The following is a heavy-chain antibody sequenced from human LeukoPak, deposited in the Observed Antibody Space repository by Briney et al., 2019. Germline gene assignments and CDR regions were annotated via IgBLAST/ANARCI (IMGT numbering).Heavy chain of an antibody. D-gene: IGHD6-19*01. Sequence: GRSLRLSCAASGFIFSSYGMHWVRQAPGKGLEWVAVISYDGSNKNYADSVKGRFTISRDNSKNTLYLQMNSLRAEDTAVYYCAKGIYSSGWSYFDYWGHGTLVTVSS. CDR1: GFIFSSYG. CDR2: ISYDGSNK. V-gene: IGHV3-30*18. CDR3: AKGIYSSGWSYFDY. J-gene: IGHJ4*01.